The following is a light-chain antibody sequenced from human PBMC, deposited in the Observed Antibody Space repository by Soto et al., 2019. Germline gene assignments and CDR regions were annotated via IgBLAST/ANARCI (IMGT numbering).Light chain of an antibody. J-gene: IGKJ5*01. CDR1: QNVNSN. CDR2: GAS. Sequence: EIVMKQSPATLSLYPWEKSTLSCRASQNVNSNLGWYQQKPGQAPRLLIYGASSRATGIPDRFSGSGSGTDFTLTISRLEPEDFAVYYCQQYGSSRDFGQGTRLE. CDR3: QQYGSSRD. V-gene: IGKV3-20*01.